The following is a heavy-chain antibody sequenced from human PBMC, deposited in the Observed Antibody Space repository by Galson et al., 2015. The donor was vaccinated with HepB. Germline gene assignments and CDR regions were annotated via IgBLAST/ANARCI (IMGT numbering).Heavy chain of an antibody. Sequence: CAISGDSVSSNSAAWNWIRQSPSRGLEWLGRTYYRSKWYNDYAVSVKSRITINPDTSKNQFSLQLNSVTPEDTAVYYCARIEDGRLGLAFDIWGQGTMVTVSS. CDR3: ARIEDGRLGLAFDI. J-gene: IGHJ3*02. CDR1: GDSVSSNSAA. D-gene: IGHD3-9*01. CDR2: TYYRSKWYN. V-gene: IGHV6-1*01.